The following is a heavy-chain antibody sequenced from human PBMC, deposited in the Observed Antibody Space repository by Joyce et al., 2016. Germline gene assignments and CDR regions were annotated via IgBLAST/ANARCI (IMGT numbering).Heavy chain of an antibody. CDR3: AREMYDIVLVVGPPQWRTLDV. V-gene: IGHV1-69*01. CDR1: GTTFNSFS. D-gene: IGHD2-8*02. Sequence: QVHLVQSGAEVKKPGSSVTVSCKASGTTFNSFSVNWVRQAPGQGLGWVGGIIPIFSHTTDAQKFMGRVNISADASTNTVYMEVISVRSDDTAIYYCAREMYDIVLVVGPPQWRTLDVWGQGTMVTVSS. J-gene: IGHJ6*02. CDR2: IIPIFSHT.